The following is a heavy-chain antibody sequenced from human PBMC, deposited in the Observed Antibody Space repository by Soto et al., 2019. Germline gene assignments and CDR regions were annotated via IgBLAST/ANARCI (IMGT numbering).Heavy chain of an antibody. Sequence: EVQLVQSGAEVKKPGESLRISCKGSGYSFTSYWISWVRQMPGKGLEWMGRIDPSDSYTNYSPSFQGHVTISADKSSGTAYRQWSSRKASDAAMYYCARLPSGVWKKFDPWGQGTLVTVSS. CDR2: IDPSDSYT. J-gene: IGHJ5*02. CDR3: ARLPSGVWKKFDP. V-gene: IGHV5-10-1*01. D-gene: IGHD6-13*01. CDR1: GYSFTSYW.